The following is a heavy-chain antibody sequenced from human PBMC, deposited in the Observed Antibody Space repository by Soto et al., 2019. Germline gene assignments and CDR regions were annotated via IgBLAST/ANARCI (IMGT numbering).Heavy chain of an antibody. J-gene: IGHJ4*02. CDR1: GYTFTSYG. CDR3: ARVGATAPAEGDY. D-gene: IGHD3-16*01. CDR2: SSGYNNNK. Sequence: QVQLVQSGTEVREPGASVKVSCQASGYTFTSYGIIWVRQAPGQGLELMGGSSGYNNNKNYAQKSPARVTMTTDTSTRPPYMELRSLRSDDTAVYYCARVGATAPAEGDYWGQGTLVTVSS. V-gene: IGHV1-18*01.